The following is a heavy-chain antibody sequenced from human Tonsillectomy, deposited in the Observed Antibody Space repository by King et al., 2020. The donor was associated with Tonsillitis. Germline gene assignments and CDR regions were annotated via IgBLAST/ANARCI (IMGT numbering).Heavy chain of an antibody. Sequence: VQLVETGGGLIQPGGSLRLSCVTSGFDFTYNYMSWVRQAPGKGLEWVSFIYSGGSASYTDSVKGRFTISRDNSKNTLYLQLNSLRAEDTAVYYCASHYCTAGSCYSDYWGQGTLVTVSS. D-gene: IGHD2-8*02. J-gene: IGHJ4*03. V-gene: IGHV3-53*02. CDR3: ASHYCTAGSCYSDY. CDR2: IYSGGSA. CDR1: GFDFTYNY.